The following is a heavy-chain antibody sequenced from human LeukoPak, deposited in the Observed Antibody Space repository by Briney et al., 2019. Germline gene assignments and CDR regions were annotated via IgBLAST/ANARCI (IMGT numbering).Heavy chain of an antibody. CDR2: ISGSGGST. CDR1: GFTFSSYA. Sequence: PGGSLRLSCAASGFTFSSYAMSWVRQAPGKGLEWVSAISGSGGSTYCADSVKGRFTISRDNSKNTLYLQMNSLRAEDTAVYYCAKVLQPFLEYFQHWGQGTLVTVSS. D-gene: IGHD5-18*01. V-gene: IGHV3-23*01. J-gene: IGHJ1*01. CDR3: AKVLQPFLEYFQH.